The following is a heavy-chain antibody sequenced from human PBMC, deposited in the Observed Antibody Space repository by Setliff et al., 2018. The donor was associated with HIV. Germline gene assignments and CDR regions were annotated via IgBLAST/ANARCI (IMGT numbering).Heavy chain of an antibody. CDR3: TTETGSGYCFDY. J-gene: IGHJ4*02. CDR2: ISPDDSDS. CDR1: GYSFTSYW. Sequence: GESLKISCKGSGYSFTSYWIGWVRQMPGKGLEWMGIISPDDSDSRYSPSFQGQVTISADKSISTAYLQMNSLKTEDTAVYYCTTETGSGYCFDYWGQGTLVTVS. D-gene: IGHD3-22*01. V-gene: IGHV5-51*01.